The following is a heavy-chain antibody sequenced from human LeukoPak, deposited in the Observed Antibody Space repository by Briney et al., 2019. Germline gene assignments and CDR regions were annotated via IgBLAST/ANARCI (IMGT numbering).Heavy chain of an antibody. CDR3: ARVWIYCTGGSCYSSWFDS. Sequence: SETLSLTCAVYGGSFSGYYWSWIRQPPGKGLEWIGEIKHSGSTNYNPSLKSRVTVSADTSKHQFSLKLSSVTAADTAVYYCARVWIYCTGGSCYSSWFDSWGQGTLVTASS. V-gene: IGHV4-34*01. CDR2: IKHSGST. D-gene: IGHD2-15*01. CDR1: GGSFSGYY. J-gene: IGHJ5*01.